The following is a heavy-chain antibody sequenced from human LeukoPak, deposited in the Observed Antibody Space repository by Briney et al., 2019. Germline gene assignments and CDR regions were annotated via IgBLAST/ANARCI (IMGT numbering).Heavy chain of an antibody. V-gene: IGHV4-59*08. CDR1: GGSLSSYY. J-gene: IGHJ4*02. D-gene: IGHD3-10*01. CDR2: IYYRGGT. Sequence: SETLSLTCTVSGGSLSSYYWSWIRQPPGKGLEWIGNIYYRGGTNYNPSLKSRLTISVDTSKNQFSLKLSSVTAADTAVYYCATSKLQLFPFDYWGQGTLVTVSS. CDR3: ATSKLQLFPFDY.